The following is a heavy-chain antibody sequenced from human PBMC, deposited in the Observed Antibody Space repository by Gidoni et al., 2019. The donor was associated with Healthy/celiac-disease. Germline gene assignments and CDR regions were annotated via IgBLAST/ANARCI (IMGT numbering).Heavy chain of an antibody. V-gene: IGHV3-23*01. J-gene: IGHJ4*02. CDR2: ISGSGGST. Sequence: EVQLLESGGGLVQPGGSMRLSCAASGFPFSSYAMSWVRQAPGKGLEWVSAISGSGGSTYYADSVKGRFTISRDNSKNTLYLQMNSLRAEDTAVYYCAKAQSTSDTEFDYWGQGTLVTVSS. CDR1: GFPFSSYA. D-gene: IGHD5-18*01. CDR3: AKAQSTSDTEFDY.